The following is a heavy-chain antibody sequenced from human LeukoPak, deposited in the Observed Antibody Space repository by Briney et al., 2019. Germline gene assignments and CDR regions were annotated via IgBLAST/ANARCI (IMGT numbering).Heavy chain of an antibody. Sequence: PGGSLRLSCAASGFTFTTYWMGWVRQAPGKGPGWVANINQVGSSKYFVDSVKGRFIISRDNAKNSLYLQMNSLRDEDTAVYYCANLGPPGRDHYLESWGQGTLVTVSS. V-gene: IGHV3-7*01. CDR2: INQVGSSK. J-gene: IGHJ4*02. D-gene: IGHD5-24*01. CDR1: GFTFTTYW. CDR3: ANLGPPGRDHYLES.